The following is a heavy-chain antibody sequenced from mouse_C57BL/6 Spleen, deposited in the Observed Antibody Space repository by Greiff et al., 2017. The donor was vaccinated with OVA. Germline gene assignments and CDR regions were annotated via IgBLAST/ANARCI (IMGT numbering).Heavy chain of an antibody. D-gene: IGHD2-1*01. CDR1: GYTFTDYY. J-gene: IGHJ3*01. V-gene: IGHV1-19*01. CDR2: INPYNGGT. Sequence: EVQLQQSGPVLVKPGASVKMSCKASGYTFTDYYMNWVKQSHGKSLEWIGVINPYNGGTSYNQKFKGKATLTVDKSSSTAYMELNSLTSEDSAVYYCAGSVATMVRRGFAYWGQGTLVTVSA. CDR3: AGSVATMVRRGFAY.